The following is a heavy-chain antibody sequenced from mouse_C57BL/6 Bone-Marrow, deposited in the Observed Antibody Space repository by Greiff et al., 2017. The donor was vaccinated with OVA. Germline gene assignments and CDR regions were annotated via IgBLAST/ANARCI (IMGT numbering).Heavy chain of an antibody. Sequence: VQLKESGGGLVQPGGSMKLSCVASGFTFSNYWMNWVRQSPEKGLEWVAQIRLKSDNYATHYAESVKGRFTISRDDSKSSVYLQMNNLRAEDTGIYYCTAARGYFDVWGTGTTVTVSS. CDR3: TAARGYFDV. CDR2: IRLKSDNYAT. CDR1: GFTFSNYW. J-gene: IGHJ1*03. V-gene: IGHV6-3*01.